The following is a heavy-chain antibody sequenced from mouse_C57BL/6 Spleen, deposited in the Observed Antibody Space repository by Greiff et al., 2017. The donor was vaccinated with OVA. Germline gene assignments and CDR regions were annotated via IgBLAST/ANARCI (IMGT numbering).Heavy chain of an antibody. CDR1: GYTFTDYY. J-gene: IGHJ2*01. CDR2: INPNNGGT. V-gene: IGHV1-26*01. CDR3: ARRHLRDYFDY. D-gene: IGHD1-1*01. Sequence: EVQLQQSGPELVKPGASVKISCKASGYTFTDYYMNWVKQSHGKSLEWIGDINPNNGGTSYNQKFKGKATLTVDKSSSTAYMELRSLTSEDSAVYYCARRHLRDYFDYWGQGTTLTVSS.